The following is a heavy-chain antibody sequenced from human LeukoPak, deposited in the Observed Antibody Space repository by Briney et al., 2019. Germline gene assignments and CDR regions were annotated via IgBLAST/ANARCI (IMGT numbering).Heavy chain of an antibody. Sequence: AGGSLGLSCAASGFAFSSYNMKWVRQAPGKGLEWVSFISTTSTYIYYADSVKGRFTVSRDNSKNLLYLQMDSLRVEDTAVYYCARAGTCSSTSCDGGIEYWGQGTLVTVPS. CDR3: ARAGTCSSTSCDGGIEY. CDR1: GFAFSSYN. J-gene: IGHJ4*02. CDR2: ISTTSTYI. V-gene: IGHV3-21*06. D-gene: IGHD2-2*01.